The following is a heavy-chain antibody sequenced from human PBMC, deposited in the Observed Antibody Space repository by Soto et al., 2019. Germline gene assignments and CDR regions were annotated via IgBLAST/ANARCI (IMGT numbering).Heavy chain of an antibody. Sequence: RASVKVSCKASGYTFTSYAMHWVRQAPGQRLEWMGWINAGNGNTKYSQKFQGRVTITKNTSASTAYMELSSLRSEDTAVYYCARGPLRNLFAPWGQGSLVSVSS. V-gene: IGHV1-3*01. J-gene: IGHJ5*02. CDR3: ARGPLRNLFAP. CDR1: GYTFTSYA. CDR2: INAGNGNT. D-gene: IGHD5-12*01.